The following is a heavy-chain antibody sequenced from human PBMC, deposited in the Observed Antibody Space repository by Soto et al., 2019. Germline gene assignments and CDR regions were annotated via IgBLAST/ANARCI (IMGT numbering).Heavy chain of an antibody. D-gene: IGHD3-16*02. Sequence: GGSLRLSCAASGFTFSSYGMHWVRQAPGKGLEWVAGIWYDETNEDYADSVKRRLTIARDNSKNTLYLQMNSLRGEDTAVYYCARDWPPVMGSYRLDAAFDIWGQGTMVTVSS. CDR3: ARDWPPVMGSYRLDAAFDI. CDR2: IWYDETNE. V-gene: IGHV3-33*01. CDR1: GFTFSSYG. J-gene: IGHJ3*02.